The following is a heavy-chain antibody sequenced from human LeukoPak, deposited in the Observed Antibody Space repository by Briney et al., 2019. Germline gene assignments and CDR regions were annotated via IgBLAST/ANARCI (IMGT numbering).Heavy chain of an antibody. V-gene: IGHV1-18*01. J-gene: IGHJ4*02. CDR1: GYTFTSYG. D-gene: IGHD3-22*01. CDR2: ISAYNGNT. CDR3: ARGGYYDSSGYHNY. Sequence: GASVTVSCKASGYTFTSYGISWVRQAPGQGLEWMSWISAYNGNTNYAQKLQGRVTMTTDTSTSTAYMELRSLRSDDTAVYYCARGGYYDSSGYHNYWGQGTLVTVSS.